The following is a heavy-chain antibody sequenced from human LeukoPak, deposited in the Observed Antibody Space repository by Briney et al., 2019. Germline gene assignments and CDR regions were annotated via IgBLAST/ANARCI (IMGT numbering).Heavy chain of an antibody. Sequence: SETLSLTCAVYGGSFSGYYWSWIRQPPGKGLEWIGEINHSGSTNYNPSLKSRVTISVDTSKNQFSLKLSSVTAADTAVYYCARTRLGMVWGKPARYYGMDVWGKGTTVTVSS. J-gene: IGHJ6*04. CDR3: ARTRLGMVWGKPARYYGMDV. D-gene: IGHD3-16*01. V-gene: IGHV4-34*01. CDR1: GGSFSGYY. CDR2: INHSGST.